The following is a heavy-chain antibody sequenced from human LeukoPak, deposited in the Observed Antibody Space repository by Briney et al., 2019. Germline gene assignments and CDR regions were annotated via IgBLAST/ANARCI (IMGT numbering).Heavy chain of an antibody. CDR1: GGSISSGDYY. CDR3: AAYYYDSSGYYYVPRFDY. Sequence: PQTLSLTCTVSGGSISSGDYYWSWIRQPPGTGLEWIGYIYYSGSTYYNPSLKSRVTISVDTSKNQFSLKLSSVTAADTAVYYCAAYYYDSSGYYYVPRFDYWGQGTLVTVSS. CDR2: IYYSGST. V-gene: IGHV4-30-4*01. D-gene: IGHD3-22*01. J-gene: IGHJ4*02.